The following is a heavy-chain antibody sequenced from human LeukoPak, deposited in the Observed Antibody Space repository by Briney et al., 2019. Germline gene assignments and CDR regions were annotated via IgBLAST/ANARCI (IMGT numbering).Heavy chain of an antibody. V-gene: IGHV1-8*01. CDR2: MNPNSGNA. CDR1: GYTFISYD. D-gene: IGHD1-26*01. J-gene: IGHJ4*02. CDR3: ARGRGSFYWGYYFDY. Sequence: ASVKVSCKASGYTFISYDISWVRQAAGQGLEWMGWMNPNSGNADYAQKFQGRVTMTRNTSISTACMELSSLRSEDTAVYYCARGRGSFYWGYYFDYWGQGSLVTVSS.